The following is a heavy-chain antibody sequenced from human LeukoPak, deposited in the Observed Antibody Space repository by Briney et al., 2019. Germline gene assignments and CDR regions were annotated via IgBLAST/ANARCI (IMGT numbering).Heavy chain of an antibody. CDR2: IYHSGST. Sequence: SETLSLTCAVSGYSISSGYYWGWIRQPPGKGLEWIGSIYHSGSTYYNPSLKSRVTISVDTSKNQFSLKLSSVTAADTAVYYCARQISRYGDYGPYYYYYYYMDVWGKGTTVTVSS. CDR1: GYSISSGYY. V-gene: IGHV4-38-2*01. CDR3: ARQISRYGDYGPYYYYYYYMDV. D-gene: IGHD4-17*01. J-gene: IGHJ6*03.